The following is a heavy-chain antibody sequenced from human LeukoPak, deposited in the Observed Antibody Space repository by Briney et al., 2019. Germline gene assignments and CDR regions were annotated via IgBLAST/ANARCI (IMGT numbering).Heavy chain of an antibody. V-gene: IGHV3-66*02. CDR1: GFSVSSNY. Sequence: GGSLRLSCAASGFSVSSNYMSWVRQAPGKGLEWVSVIYSGDNTYYAGSVKGRFTISRDNSKNTLYLQMNSLRAEDTAVYYCARGAIVGATTPFDYWGQGTLVTVSS. D-gene: IGHD1-26*01. CDR3: ARGAIVGATTPFDY. CDR2: IYSGDNT. J-gene: IGHJ4*02.